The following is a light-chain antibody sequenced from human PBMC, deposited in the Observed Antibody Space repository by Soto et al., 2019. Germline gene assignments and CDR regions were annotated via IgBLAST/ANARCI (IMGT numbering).Light chain of an antibody. V-gene: IGKV3-11*01. CDR2: EAL. CDR3: QQYNSYPLT. CDR1: RSISTY. J-gene: IGKJ4*01. Sequence: ETVLTQSPATLSLSPGERATLSCRASRSISTYLAWYQQKPGQAPRLLIYEALNRATGIPARFSGSGSGTDFTLTISSLQPDDFATYYCQQYNSYPLTFGGGTKVDI.